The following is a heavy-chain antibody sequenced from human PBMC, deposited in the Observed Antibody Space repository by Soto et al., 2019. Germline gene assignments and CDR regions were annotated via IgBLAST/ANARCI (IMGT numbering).Heavy chain of an antibody. V-gene: IGHV1-69*06. Sequence: SVKVSCKASGGTFSSYAISWVRQAPGQGLEWMGGIIPIFGTANYAQKFQGRVTITADKSTSTAYMELSSLRSEDTAVYYCARGDMITFGGAGEYYYYGMDVWGQGTTVTVSS. D-gene: IGHD3-16*01. CDR1: GGTFSSYA. J-gene: IGHJ6*02. CDR2: IIPIFGTA. CDR3: ARGDMITFGGAGEYYYYGMDV.